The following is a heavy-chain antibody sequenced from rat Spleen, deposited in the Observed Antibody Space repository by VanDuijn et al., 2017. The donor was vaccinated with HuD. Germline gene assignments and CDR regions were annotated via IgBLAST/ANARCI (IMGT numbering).Heavy chain of an antibody. Sequence: EVQLVESDGGLVQPGRSLKLSCAASGFTFSDYYMAWVRQAPTKGLEWVASISYDGGSTYYQDPVKGRFTISRDNAKSSLYLQMESLGSEDTATYYCARIFHYYDSTYYYDYLDYWGQGAMVTVPS. CDR3: ARIFHYYDSTYYYDYLDY. D-gene: IGHD1-12*02. J-gene: IGHJ2*01. CDR1: GFTFSDYY. CDR2: ISYDGGST. V-gene: IGHV5-20*01.